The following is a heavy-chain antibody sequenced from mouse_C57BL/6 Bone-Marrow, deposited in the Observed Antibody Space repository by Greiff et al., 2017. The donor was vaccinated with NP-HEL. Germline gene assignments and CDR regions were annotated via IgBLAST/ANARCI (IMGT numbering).Heavy chain of an antibody. J-gene: IGHJ2*01. Sequence: EVKVVESGGGLVQPGGSMKLSCVASGFTFSNYWMNWVRQSPEKGLEWVAQIRLKSDNYATHYAESVKGRFTISRDDSKSSVYLQMNNLRAEDTGIYYCTGEVGPYYFDYWGQGTTLTVSS. CDR2: IRLKSDNYAT. CDR1: GFTFSNYW. D-gene: IGHD1-1*02. CDR3: TGEVGPYYFDY. V-gene: IGHV6-3*01.